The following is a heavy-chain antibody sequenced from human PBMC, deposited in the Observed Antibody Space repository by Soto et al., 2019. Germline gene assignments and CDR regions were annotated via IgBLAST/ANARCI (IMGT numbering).Heavy chain of an antibody. CDR1: GCTFSSYA. CDR3: ARSKQRGYSYGYDGMDV. Sequence: QVQLVQSGAEVKKPGSSVKVSCKASGCTFSSYAISWVRQAPGQGLEWMGGIIPICGTANDAQKFQGRDTITADESTITAYRELSSLRSEDTIVYYCARSKQRGYSYGYDGMDVWGQGTTVTVSS. V-gene: IGHV1-69*12. J-gene: IGHJ6*02. CDR2: IIPICGTA. D-gene: IGHD5-18*01.